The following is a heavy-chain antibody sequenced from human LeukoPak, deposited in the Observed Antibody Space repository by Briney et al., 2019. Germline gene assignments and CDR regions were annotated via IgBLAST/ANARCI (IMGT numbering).Heavy chain of an antibody. CDR1: GGSFSGYY. Sequence: KTSENLSLTCAVYGGSFSGYYWSWIRQPPGKGLEWIGEINHSGSTNYNPSLKSRVTISVDTSKNQFSLKLSSVTAADTAVYYCARLGKQQLAYYYYYYMDVWGKGTTVTVSS. CDR2: INHSGST. CDR3: ARLGKQQLAYYYYYYMDV. J-gene: IGHJ6*03. D-gene: IGHD6-13*01. V-gene: IGHV4-34*01.